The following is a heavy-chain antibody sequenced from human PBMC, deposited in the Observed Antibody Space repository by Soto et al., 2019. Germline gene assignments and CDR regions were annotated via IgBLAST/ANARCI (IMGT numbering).Heavy chain of an antibody. CDR2: ISYDGTNK. D-gene: IGHD6-25*01. J-gene: IGHJ3*02. CDR1: GFTFSSFG. CDR3: AKGYIAAADVLDAFNI. V-gene: IGHV3-30*18. Sequence: QVHLVESGGGAVQPGRSLRLSCAASGFTFSSFGMHWVRQAPGKGLEWVAVISYDGTNKFYPDSVKGRFTISRDNSKNTLYLEMNSLRAEDTAVYYCAKGYIAAADVLDAFNIWGQGTMVTVSS.